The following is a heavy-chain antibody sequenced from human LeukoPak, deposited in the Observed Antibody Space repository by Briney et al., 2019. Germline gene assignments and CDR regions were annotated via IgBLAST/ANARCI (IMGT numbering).Heavy chain of an antibody. CDR2: IIPIFGTA. CDR1: GYIFTNYY. CDR3: ARAPGSVDAFDI. Sequence: GASVKVSCKASGYIFTNYYIHWVRQAPGQGLEWMGGIIPIFGTANYAQKFQGRVTITTDESTSTAYMELSSLRSEDTAVYYCARAPGSVDAFDIWGQGTMVTVSS. J-gene: IGHJ3*02. V-gene: IGHV1-69*05. D-gene: IGHD2-15*01.